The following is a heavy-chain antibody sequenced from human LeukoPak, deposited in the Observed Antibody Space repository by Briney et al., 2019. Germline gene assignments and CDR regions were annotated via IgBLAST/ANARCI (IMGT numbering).Heavy chain of an antibody. CDR3: ARGPNKYDGGNSGSAWFDP. Sequence: ASVKVSCKASGYTFTSYDINWVRQATRLGPEWMGWMNPNSGNTGYAQKFQGRVTMTRNTSISTAYLELSSLTSEDTAVYYCARGPNKYDGGNSGSAWFDPWGQGSLVTVSS. CDR2: MNPNSGNT. D-gene: IGHD4-23*01. CDR1: GYTFTSYD. J-gene: IGHJ5*02. V-gene: IGHV1-8*01.